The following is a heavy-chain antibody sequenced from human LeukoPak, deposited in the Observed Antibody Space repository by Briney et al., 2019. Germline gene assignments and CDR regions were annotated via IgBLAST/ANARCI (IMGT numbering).Heavy chain of an antibody. CDR3: ARVHIIAIHYDILTGYYEGLRVGTVSPYFDY. Sequence: PSETLSLTCTVSGGSISSSSYYWGWIRQPPGKGLEWIGSIYYSGSTYYNPSLKSRVTISVDTSKNQFSLKLSSVTAADTAVYYCARVHIIAIHYDILTGYYEGLRVGTVSPYFDYWGQGTLVTVSS. CDR1: GGSISSSSYY. CDR2: IYYSGST. J-gene: IGHJ4*02. V-gene: IGHV4-39*07. D-gene: IGHD3-9*01.